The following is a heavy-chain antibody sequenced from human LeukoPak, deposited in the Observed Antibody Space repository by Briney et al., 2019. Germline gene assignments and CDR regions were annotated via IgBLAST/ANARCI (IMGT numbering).Heavy chain of an antibody. CDR2: ISYDGSNK. CDR1: GFTFSSYG. V-gene: IGHV3-30*18. CDR3: AKEQQLPLYYYYGMDV. Sequence: PGGSLRLSCAASGFTFSSYGMHWVRQAPGKGLEWVAVISYDGSNKYCADSVKGRFTISRDNSKNTLYLQMNSLRAEDTAVYYCAKEQQLPLYYYYGMDVWGQGTTVTVSS. J-gene: IGHJ6*02. D-gene: IGHD6-13*01.